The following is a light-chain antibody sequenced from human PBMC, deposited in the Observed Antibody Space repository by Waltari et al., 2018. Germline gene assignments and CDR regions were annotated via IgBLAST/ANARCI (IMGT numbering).Light chain of an antibody. V-gene: IGKV1-5*03. CDR2: KAS. CDR3: QQYNSYSPMYT. J-gene: IGKJ2*01. CDR1: QSISSW. Sequence: DIQMTQSPSTLSASVGDRVTITCRASQSISSWLAWYQQKPGKAPKLLIYKASSLESWVPSRFSGSGSGTEFTLTISSLQPDDFATYYCQQYNSYSPMYTFGQGTKLEI.